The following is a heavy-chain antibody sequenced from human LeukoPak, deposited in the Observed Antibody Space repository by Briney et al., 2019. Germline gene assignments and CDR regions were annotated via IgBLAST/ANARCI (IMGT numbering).Heavy chain of an antibody. J-gene: IGHJ5*02. Sequence: PGWSLRLSCAASGFTFSSYAMSWVRQAPGKGLERVSAISGSGGSTYYADSVKGRFTISRGNSKNTLYLQMNSLRAEDTAVYYCAKVATVVTRGTYNWFDPWGQGTLVTVSS. CDR2: ISGSGGST. CDR1: GFTFSSYA. V-gene: IGHV3-23*01. D-gene: IGHD4-23*01. CDR3: AKVATVVTRGTYNWFDP.